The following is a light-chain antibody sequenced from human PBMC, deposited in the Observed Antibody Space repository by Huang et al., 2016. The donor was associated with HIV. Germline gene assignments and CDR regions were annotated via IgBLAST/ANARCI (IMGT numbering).Light chain of an antibody. J-gene: IGKJ1*01. CDR1: QSLLYSLSKKNY. V-gene: IGKV4-1*01. CDR3: LQYYSVPQT. CDR2: WAP. Sequence: DIVMTQSPDSLAVSPGERATINCKSSQSLLYSLSKKNYLAWFQQKPGRPPKLLIYWAPTRESWFPDRFSGSGSVTDFTLTINNLQAEAVAVYFCLQYYSVPQTFGHGTKVEIK.